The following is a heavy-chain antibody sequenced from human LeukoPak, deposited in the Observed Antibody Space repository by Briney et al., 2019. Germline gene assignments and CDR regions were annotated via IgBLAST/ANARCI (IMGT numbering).Heavy chain of an antibody. CDR2: ISYDGSNK. D-gene: IGHD2-15*01. CDR3: ARVHLGYCSGGSCVDY. Sequence: GGSLRLSCAASGFTFSSYAMHWVRQAPGKGLEWVAVISYDGSNKYYADSVKGRFTISRDNSKNTLYLQMNSLRAEDTAVYYCARVHLGYCSGGSCVDYWGQGTLVTVSS. V-gene: IGHV3-30-3*01. J-gene: IGHJ4*02. CDR1: GFTFSSYA.